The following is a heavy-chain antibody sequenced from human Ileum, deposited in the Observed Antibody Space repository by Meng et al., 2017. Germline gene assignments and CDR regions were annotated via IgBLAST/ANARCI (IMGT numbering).Heavy chain of an antibody. D-gene: IGHD6-13*01. CDR2: IYYSGST. J-gene: IGHJ4*02. V-gene: IGHV4-59*01. Sequence: SETLSLTCTVSGGSINNYYWSWIRQPPGKGLEWIGYIYYSGSTNYNPSLKSRVTMSADTSKNQFSLNLSSVTAADTAVYYCARSGAAHSRMDYWGQGTQVTVSS. CDR1: GGSINNYY. CDR3: ARSGAAHSRMDY.